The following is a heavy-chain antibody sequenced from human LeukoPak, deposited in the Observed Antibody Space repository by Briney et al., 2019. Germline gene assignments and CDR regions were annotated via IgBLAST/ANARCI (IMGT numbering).Heavy chain of an antibody. V-gene: IGHV3-48*01. CDR2: SSSSSSAI. CDR3: ARDSSEMSYNYYYYYMDV. CDR1: GFTFSNYT. D-gene: IGHD2-2*01. Sequence: PGGSLRLSCAASGFTFSNYTMNWVRQAPGKGLEWVSYSSSSSSAIFYADSVKGRFTISRDNAKNSLYLQMNSLRAEDTAVYYCARDSSEMSYNYYYYYMDVWGKGTTVTVSS. J-gene: IGHJ6*03.